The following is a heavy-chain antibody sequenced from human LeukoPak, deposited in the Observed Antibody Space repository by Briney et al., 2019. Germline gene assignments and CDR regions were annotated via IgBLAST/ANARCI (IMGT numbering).Heavy chain of an antibody. J-gene: IGHJ6*03. CDR3: ARTEESGYSYRYFGYYYMDV. D-gene: IGHD5-18*01. CDR1: GGSISSYY. Sequence: SETLSLTCTVSGGSISSYYWSWIRQPPGKGLEWVGYIYYSGSTHYNPSLKSRVTISVDTSNNQFSLKLSSVTAADTAVYYCARTEESGYSYRYFGYYYMDVWGKGTTVTVSS. CDR2: IYYSGST. V-gene: IGHV4-59*01.